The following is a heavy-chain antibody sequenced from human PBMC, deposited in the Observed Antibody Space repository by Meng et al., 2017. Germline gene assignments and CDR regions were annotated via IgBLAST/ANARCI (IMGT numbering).Heavy chain of an antibody. CDR1: GYTFTSYA. J-gene: IGHJ4*02. CDR2: INTNTGNP. V-gene: IGHV7-4-1*02. CDR3: ARACSPPSSSSSFHDY. D-gene: IGHD6-6*01. Sequence: LEYSGYAWKKRGALVKVSVKGSGYTFTSYAMNWGRQAPGQGLEWMGWINTNTGNPTYAQGFTGRFVFSLDTSVSTAYLQISSLKAEDTAVYYCARACSPPSSSSSFHDYWGQGTLVTVSS.